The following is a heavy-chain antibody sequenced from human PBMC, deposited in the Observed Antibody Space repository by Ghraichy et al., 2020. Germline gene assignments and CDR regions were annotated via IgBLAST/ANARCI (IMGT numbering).Heavy chain of an antibody. CDR1: GGSVSSGSYY. Sequence: SETLSLTCTVSGGSVSSGSYYWSWIRQPPGKGLEWIGYMYYSGSTNYNPSLKSQFTISVDTSKNQFSLKLSSVTAADTAVYYCARDQTGDWYFDLWGRGTPVTVSS. CDR2: MYYSGST. J-gene: IGHJ2*01. D-gene: IGHD7-27*01. CDR3: ARDQTGDWYFDL. V-gene: IGHV4-61*01.